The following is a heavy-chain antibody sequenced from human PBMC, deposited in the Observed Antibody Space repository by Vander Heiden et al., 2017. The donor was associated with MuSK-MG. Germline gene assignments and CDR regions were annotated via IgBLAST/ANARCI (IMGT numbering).Heavy chain of an antibody. V-gene: IGHV3-23*01. CDR3: AIGVGYYFDY. CDR1: GFTLSSYS. D-gene: IGHD2-21*01. Sequence: EVQLLESGGGLVQPGGSLRLSCAASGFTLSSYSMSWVRQAPGKGLEWVSAISGSGGSTYYADSVKGRFTISRDNSKNTLYLQMNSLRAEDTAVYYCAIGVGYYFDYWGQGTLVTVSS. CDR2: ISGSGGST. J-gene: IGHJ4*02.